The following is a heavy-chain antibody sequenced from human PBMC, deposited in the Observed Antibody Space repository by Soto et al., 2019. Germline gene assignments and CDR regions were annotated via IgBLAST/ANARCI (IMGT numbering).Heavy chain of an antibody. V-gene: IGHV1-8*01. Sequence: ASVKVSCKASGYTFGNNDISWVRQATGQGLEWMGWMNPNSGNTGYAQKFQGRVSMTRNTSITTAYLELSSLRSDDTAIYYSARMETSGTLNWFDPCGHGTLVTVYS. CDR2: MNPNSGNT. D-gene: IGHD1-1*01. J-gene: IGHJ5*02. CDR1: GYTFGNND. CDR3: ARMETSGTLNWFDP.